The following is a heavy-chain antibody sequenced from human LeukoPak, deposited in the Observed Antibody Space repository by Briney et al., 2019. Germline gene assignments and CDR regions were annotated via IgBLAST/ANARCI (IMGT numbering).Heavy chain of an antibody. CDR1: GGSFSGYY. J-gene: IGHJ6*03. D-gene: IGHD5-18*01. Sequence: KASETLSLTCAVYGGSFSGYYWSWIRQPPGKGLEWIGEINHSGSTNYNPSLKSRVTISVDTSKNQFSLKLSSVTAADTAVYYCARVCPLSGYSYGKYYYYYMDVWGKGTTVTVSS. CDR2: INHSGST. V-gene: IGHV4-34*01. CDR3: ARVCPLSGYSYGKYYYYYMDV.